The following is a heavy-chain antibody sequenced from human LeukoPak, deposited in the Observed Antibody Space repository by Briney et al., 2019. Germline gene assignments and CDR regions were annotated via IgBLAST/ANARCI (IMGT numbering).Heavy chain of an antibody. Sequence: PGGSLRLSCAASGFTFSNAWMNWVRQAPGKGLEWVGRIKSKTDGGTTDYAAPVKGRFTISRDDSKDTLSLQMNSLKSEDTAVYYCYASRFGYWARESRSPSPQ. V-gene: IGHV3-15*07. CDR2: IKSKTDGGTT. CDR3: YASRFGY. J-gene: IGHJ4*02. CDR1: GFTFSNAW.